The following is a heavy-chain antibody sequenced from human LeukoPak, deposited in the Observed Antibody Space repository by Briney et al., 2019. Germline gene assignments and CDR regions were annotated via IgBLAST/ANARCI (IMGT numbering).Heavy chain of an antibody. D-gene: IGHD3-10*01. CDR1: GGTFSSYA. CDR3: ARENYYGSGSYTS. Sequence: GASVKVSCKASGGTFSSYAISWVRQAPGQGLEWMGGVIPIFGTANYAQKFQGRVTITTDESTSTAYMELSSLRSEDTAVYYCARENYYGSGSYTSWGQGTLVTVSS. V-gene: IGHV1-69*05. CDR2: VIPIFGTA. J-gene: IGHJ5*02.